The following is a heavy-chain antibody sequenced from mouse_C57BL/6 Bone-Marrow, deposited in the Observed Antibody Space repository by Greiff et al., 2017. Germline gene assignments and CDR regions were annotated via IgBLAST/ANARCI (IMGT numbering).Heavy chain of an antibody. D-gene: IGHD1-1*02. CDR3: KGVYGGY. Sequence: EVKLMESGGGLVQPGGSMKLSCVASGFTFSNYWMNWVRPSPEKGLEWVAQIRLKSDNYATHYAESVKGRFTISRDDSKSSVYLQMNNLRAEDTGIYYCKGVYGGYWGQGTTLTVSS. CDR1: GFTFSNYW. CDR2: IRLKSDNYAT. V-gene: IGHV6-3*01. J-gene: IGHJ2*01.